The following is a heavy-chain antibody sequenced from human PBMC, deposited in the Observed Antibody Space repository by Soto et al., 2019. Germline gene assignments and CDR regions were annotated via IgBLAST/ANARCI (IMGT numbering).Heavy chain of an antibody. CDR3: ARDYNWSWFDP. D-gene: IGHD1-20*01. V-gene: IGHV4-31*03. CDR1: GGSISSGGYY. J-gene: IGHJ5*02. Sequence: PSETLSLTCTVSGGSISSGGYYWSWIRQHPGKGLEWIGYIYYSGSTYYNPSLKSRVTISVDTSKNQFSLKLSSVTAADTAVYYCARDYNWSWFDPWGQGTLVPSPQ. CDR2: IYYSGST.